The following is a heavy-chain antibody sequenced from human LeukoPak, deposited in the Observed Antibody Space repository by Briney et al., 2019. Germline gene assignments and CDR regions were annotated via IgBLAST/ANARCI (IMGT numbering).Heavy chain of an antibody. CDR1: GFTFSSYS. V-gene: IGHV3-21*01. CDR2: ISTSSTYI. CDR3: ARDPPFIIGTTFFDY. Sequence: PGGSLRLSCAASGFTFSSYSMNWVRQAPGKGLECLSSISTSSTYIYYADSVKGRFTISRDNAKNSLYLQMNSLRAEDTAVYYCARDPPFIIGTTFFDYWGQGTLVTVSS. J-gene: IGHJ4*02. D-gene: IGHD1-20*01.